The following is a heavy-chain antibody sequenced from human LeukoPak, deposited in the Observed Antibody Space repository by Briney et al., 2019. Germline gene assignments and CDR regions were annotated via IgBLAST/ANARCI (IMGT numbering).Heavy chain of an antibody. CDR2: ISSDGTNR. V-gene: IGHV3-30-3*01. J-gene: IGHJ4*02. D-gene: IGHD1-26*01. CDR1: GFTFSNYL. Sequence: GGSLRLSCAASGFTFSNYLMYWVRQAPGKGLEWVAVISSDGTNRYYADSVKGRFTISRDNAKKSLYLQMNSLRAEDTALYYCARDTVGATDYWGQGTLVTVSS. CDR3: ARDTVGATDY.